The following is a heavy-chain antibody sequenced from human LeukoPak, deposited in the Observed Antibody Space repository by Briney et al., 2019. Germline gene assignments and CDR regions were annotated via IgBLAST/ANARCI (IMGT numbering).Heavy chain of an antibody. V-gene: IGHV1-2*06. J-gene: IGHJ3*02. CDR2: INPNSGGT. D-gene: IGHD6-13*01. CDR1: GYTFSGHY. CDR3: ARGHPSNSKTFDM. Sequence: ASVKVSCKASGYTFSGHYMHWVRQAPGQGLEWMGRINPNSGGTNYAQKFQGRVTITADESTSTAYLEVSSLRSDDTAVYYCARGHPSNSKTFDMWGQGTMVSVSS.